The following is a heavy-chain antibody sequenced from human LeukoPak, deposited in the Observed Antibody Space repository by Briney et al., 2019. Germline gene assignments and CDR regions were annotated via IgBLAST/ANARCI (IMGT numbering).Heavy chain of an antibody. CDR1: GYTFTIYG. V-gene: IGHV1-18*01. J-gene: IGHJ4*02. Sequence: ASVKVSCKASGYTFTIYGISWVRQAPGQGLEWMGWISAYNGNTNYAQKLQGRVTMTTDTSTSTAYMELRSLRSDDTAVYYCARVLGSTSCYGNDYWGQGTLVTVSS. D-gene: IGHD2-2*01. CDR3: ARVLGSTSCYGNDY. CDR2: ISAYNGNT.